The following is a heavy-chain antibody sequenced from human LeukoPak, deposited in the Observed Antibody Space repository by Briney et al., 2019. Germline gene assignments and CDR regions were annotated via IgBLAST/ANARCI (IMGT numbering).Heavy chain of an antibody. CDR3: VRDGYSSGWYGDDAFNM. V-gene: IGHV3-7*01. CDR2: IKQDESEK. Sequence: GGSLRLSCAASGFTFSDYYMSWIRQAPGKGLEWVANIKQDESEKYYVDSVKGRFTISRDNAKNSLHLQMNSLRAEDTAVYYCVRDGYSSGWYGDDAFNMWGQGTMVTVSS. CDR1: GFTFSDYY. J-gene: IGHJ3*02. D-gene: IGHD6-19*01.